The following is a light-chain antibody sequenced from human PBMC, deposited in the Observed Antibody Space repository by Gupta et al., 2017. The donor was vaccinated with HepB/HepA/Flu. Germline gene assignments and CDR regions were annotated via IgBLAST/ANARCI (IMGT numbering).Light chain of an antibody. CDR2: GAS. CDR3: QQYGSSPPLT. Sequence: IVLTQSPGTLSLSPGERATLYCRASQSVSSSYLAWYQQKPGQAPRLLIYGASSRATGIPDRLSGSGSGTDFTLTISRLEPEDFALYYCQQYGSSPPLTFGGGTKVEIK. J-gene: IGKJ4*01. V-gene: IGKV3-20*01. CDR1: QSVSSSY.